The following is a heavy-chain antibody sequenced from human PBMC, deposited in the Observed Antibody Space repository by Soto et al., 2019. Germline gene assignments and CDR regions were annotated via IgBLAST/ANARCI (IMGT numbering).Heavy chain of an antibody. J-gene: IGHJ4*02. CDR1: GFTFSSYA. CDR2: ISGSGGST. V-gene: IGHV3-23*01. D-gene: IGHD1-7*01. Sequence: PVGSLRLSCAASGFTFSSYAMSWVRQAPGKGLEWVSAISGSGGSTYYADSVKGRFTISRDNSKNTLYLQMNSLRAEDTAVYYCAKDRLPGWNYEATDYWGQGTLVTVSS. CDR3: AKDRLPGWNYEATDY.